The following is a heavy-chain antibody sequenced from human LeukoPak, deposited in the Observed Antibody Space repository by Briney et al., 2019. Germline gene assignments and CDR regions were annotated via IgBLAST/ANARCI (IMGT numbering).Heavy chain of an antibody. CDR3: AKDGSSGYYYAYFDY. CDR2: ISGSGGST. D-gene: IGHD3-22*01. J-gene: IGHJ4*02. Sequence: GGSLRLSCAASGFTFSSYAMSWVRQAPGKGLEWVSAISGSGGSTYYADSAKGRFTISRDNSKNTLYLQMNSLRAEDTAVYYCAKDGSSGYYYAYFDYWGQGTLVTVSS. V-gene: IGHV3-23*01. CDR1: GFTFSSYA.